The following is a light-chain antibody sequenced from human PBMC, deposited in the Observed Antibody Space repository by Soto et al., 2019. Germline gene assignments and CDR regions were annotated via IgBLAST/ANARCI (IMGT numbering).Light chain of an antibody. CDR1: GSDIAVYNY. V-gene: IGLV2-8*01. CDR3: SSYAGSNSLG. Sequence: QSVLTQPPSASGSPGQSVTISCAGTGSDIAVYNYVSWYQQHPGKAPKLIIFEVSTRPSGVPDRFSGSKSGNTASLTVSGLQADDEADYYCSSYAGSNSLGFGGGTKLTVL. J-gene: IGLJ3*02. CDR2: EVS.